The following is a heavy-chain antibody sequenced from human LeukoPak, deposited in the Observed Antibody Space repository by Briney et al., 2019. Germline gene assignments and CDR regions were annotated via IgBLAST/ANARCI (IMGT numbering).Heavy chain of an antibody. CDR2: ISFDGSNQ. CDR3: AKKLGIPGYTSSWPPADY. Sequence: PGGSLRLSCAASGFTFSTYAMHWVRQAPGKGLEWVAVISFDGSNQYYADSVKGRFTISRDNSKNTLYLQMNSLRAEDAAVYYCAKKLGIPGYTSSWPPADYWGQGTLVTASS. CDR1: GFTFSTYA. J-gene: IGHJ4*02. D-gene: IGHD6-13*01. V-gene: IGHV3-30*04.